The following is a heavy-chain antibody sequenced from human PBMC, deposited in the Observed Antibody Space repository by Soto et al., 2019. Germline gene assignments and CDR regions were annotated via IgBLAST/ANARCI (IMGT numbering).Heavy chain of an antibody. V-gene: IGHV5-51*01. D-gene: IGHD6-6*01. CDR2: IYPGDSDA. CDR3: ARPNQQLVLGYFDY. CDR1: GYSFTNHW. J-gene: IGHJ4*02. Sequence: HGESLKISCKGSGYSFTNHWIGWVRQMPGKGLEWMGIIYPGDSDARYSPSFQGQVTISADKSISTAYLQWSSLKTSDTAMYFCARPNQQLVLGYFDYWGQGILVTVSS.